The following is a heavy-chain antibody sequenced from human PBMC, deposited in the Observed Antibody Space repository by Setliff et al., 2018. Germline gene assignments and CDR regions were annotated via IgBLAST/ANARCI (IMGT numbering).Heavy chain of an antibody. Sequence: PSETLSLTCTVSGGSISGTYYYWSWIRQPAGKGLEWIGQIYTSWSTNYNPSLKSRVAISVDTSKNQFSLKLISMIAADTAVYYCARGRNIAARLLDSWGQGTLVTVSS. V-gene: IGHV4-61*09. CDR2: IYTSWST. D-gene: IGHD6-6*01. J-gene: IGHJ4*02. CDR1: GGSISGTYYY. CDR3: ARGRNIAARLLDS.